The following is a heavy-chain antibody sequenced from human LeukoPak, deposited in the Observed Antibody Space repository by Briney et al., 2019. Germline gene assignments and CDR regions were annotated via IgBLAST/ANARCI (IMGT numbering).Heavy chain of an antibody. Sequence: GGSLRLSCAASGFTCSSYAMSWVRQAPGKGLEWVSAFSGSCGSTYYADSVKGRFTISRDNSKNTLYLQMNSLRAEDTAVYYCAKDGRLRYFDWSPIISYWGQGTLVTVSS. CDR3: AKDGRLRYFDWSPIISY. V-gene: IGHV3-23*01. J-gene: IGHJ4*02. CDR2: FSGSCGST. CDR1: GFTCSSYA. D-gene: IGHD3-9*01.